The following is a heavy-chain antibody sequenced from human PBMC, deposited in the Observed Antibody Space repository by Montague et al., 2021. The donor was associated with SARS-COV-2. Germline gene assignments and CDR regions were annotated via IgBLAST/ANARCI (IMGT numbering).Heavy chain of an antibody. Sequence: SETLSLTCTVSGXSISSYYWSWIRQPPGKGLEWIGYIYYSGSTNYNPSLKSRVTISVDTSKYQFSLKLSSVTAADTAVDYCARGADHYDFWSGYYYYYMDVWGQGTTVTVSS. D-gene: IGHD3-3*01. CDR2: IYYSGST. V-gene: IGHV4-59*01. CDR3: ARGADHYDFWSGYYYYYMDV. CDR1: GXSISSYY. J-gene: IGHJ6*03.